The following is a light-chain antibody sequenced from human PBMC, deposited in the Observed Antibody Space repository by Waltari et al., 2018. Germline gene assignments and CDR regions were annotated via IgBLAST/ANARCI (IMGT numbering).Light chain of an antibody. V-gene: IGKV4-1*01. CDR2: WAS. CDR3: QQYYSTPYT. Sequence: DIVMTQSPDSLAVSLGERTTINCKSSQSVLYTSSNKNYLAWYQQKPGQPPKLLVYWASTRESGVPDRFSGRGSGTDFTLTISSLQAEDVAVYYCQQYYSTPYTFGQGTQLEIK. CDR1: QSVLYTSSNKNY. J-gene: IGKJ2*01.